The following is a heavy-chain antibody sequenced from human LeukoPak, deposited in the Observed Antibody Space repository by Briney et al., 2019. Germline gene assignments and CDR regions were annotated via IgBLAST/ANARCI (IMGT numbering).Heavy chain of an antibody. CDR3: ARDRLGYCSSTSCRGGYFDY. CDR2: ISSSSSYI. D-gene: IGHD2-2*01. CDR1: GFTFSSYS. J-gene: IGHJ4*02. V-gene: IGHV3-21*01. Sequence: GGSLRLPCAASGFTFSSYSMNWVRQAPGKGLEWVSSISSSSSYIYYADSVKGRFTISRDNAKNSLYLQMNSLRAEDTAVYYCARDRLGYCSSTSCRGGYFDYWGQGTLVTVSS.